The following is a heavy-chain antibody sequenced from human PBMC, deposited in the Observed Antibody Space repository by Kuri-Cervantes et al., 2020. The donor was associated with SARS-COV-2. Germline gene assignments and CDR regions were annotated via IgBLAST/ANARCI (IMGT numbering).Heavy chain of an antibody. V-gene: IGHV3-21*01. J-gene: IGHJ4*02. CDR2: ISSSSSYI. D-gene: IGHD1-26*01. CDR3: ARGELLPYYFDY. Sequence: GESLKISCAASGFTFSSYSMNWVRQAPGKGLEWVSSISSSSSYIYYADSVKGRSTISRDNAKNSLYLQMNSLRAEDTAVYYCARGELLPYYFDYWGQGTRVTVSS. CDR1: GFTFSSYS.